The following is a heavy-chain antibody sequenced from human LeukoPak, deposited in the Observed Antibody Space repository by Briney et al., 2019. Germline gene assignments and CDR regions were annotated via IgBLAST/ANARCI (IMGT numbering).Heavy chain of an antibody. V-gene: IGHV4-34*01. Sequence: PSETLSLTCAVYGGSFSGYYWSWIRQPPGKGLEWIGEINHSGSTNYNPSLKSRVTISVDTSKNQFSLKLSSVTAADTAVYYCASTPDSSGWYGYYFDYWGRGTLVTVSS. D-gene: IGHD6-19*01. CDR3: ASTPDSSGWYGYYFDY. CDR1: GGSFSGYY. CDR2: INHSGST. J-gene: IGHJ4*02.